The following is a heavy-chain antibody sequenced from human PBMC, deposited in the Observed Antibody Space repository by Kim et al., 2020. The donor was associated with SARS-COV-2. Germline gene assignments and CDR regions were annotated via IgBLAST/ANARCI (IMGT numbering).Heavy chain of an antibody. J-gene: IGHJ4*02. CDR1: GGSISSSSYY. Sequence: SETLSLTCTVSGGSISSSSYYWGWIRQPPGKGLEWIGSIYYSGSTYYNPSLKSRVTISVDTSKNQFSLKLSSVTAADTAVYYCARRGVAYSSRASLEDYWGQGTLVTVSS. D-gene: IGHD6-13*01. CDR2: IYYSGST. V-gene: IGHV4-39*01. CDR3: ARRGVAYSSRASLEDY.